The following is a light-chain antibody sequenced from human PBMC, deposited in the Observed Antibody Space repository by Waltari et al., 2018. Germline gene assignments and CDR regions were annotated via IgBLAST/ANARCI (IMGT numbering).Light chain of an antibody. CDR3: QHHFRLPAT. CDR2: ASS. Sequence: IVLTQSRVTLSLSPGGGATLSCSPSQNFGHYLAWYQQKPGQAPILLIYASSTRATGIPDRFSGSGSAADFSLTITGLAPDDFAVYYCQHHFRLPATFGQGTKV. CDR1: QNFGHY. J-gene: IGKJ1*01. V-gene: IGKV3-20*01.